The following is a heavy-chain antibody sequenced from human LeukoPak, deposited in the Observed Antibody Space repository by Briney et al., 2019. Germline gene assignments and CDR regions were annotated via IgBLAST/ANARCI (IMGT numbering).Heavy chain of an antibody. Sequence: ASVKVSCKASGHTFTSYGISWVRQAPGRGLEWMGWISDYNGDTNYAQKLQGRVTMTTDTSTSTAYMELRSLRSDDTAVYYCARDLLYCGGDCYHDAFDIWGQGTMVTVSS. D-gene: IGHD2-21*02. CDR3: ARDLLYCGGDCYHDAFDI. CDR1: GHTFTSYG. J-gene: IGHJ3*02. V-gene: IGHV1-18*01. CDR2: ISDYNGDT.